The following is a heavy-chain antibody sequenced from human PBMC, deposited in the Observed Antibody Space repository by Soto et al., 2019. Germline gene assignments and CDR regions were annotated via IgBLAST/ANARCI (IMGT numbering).Heavy chain of an antibody. CDR2: ISNNGSDT. V-gene: IGHV3-64D*06. D-gene: IGHD3-3*01. Sequence: GGSLRLSCSASGFKFSDYTMHWVRQTPGKGLEFVSAISNNGSDTYYGDSVKGRFYISRDNSRNTLYLQMNSLNTDDSATYYCVKEEAPCCEWSYYLDSWGQGTQVTVSS. J-gene: IGHJ4*02. CDR3: VKEEAPCCEWSYYLDS. CDR1: GFKFSDYT.